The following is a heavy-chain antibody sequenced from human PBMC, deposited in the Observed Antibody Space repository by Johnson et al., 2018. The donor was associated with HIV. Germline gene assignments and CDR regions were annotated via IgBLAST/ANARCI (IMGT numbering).Heavy chain of an antibody. D-gene: IGHD6-13*01. CDR1: GFTFDDYA. V-gene: IGHV3-9*01. CDR2: VSWNSGSI. CDR3: ARAFETYSSSWSDAFDI. Sequence: VQLVESGGGLVQPGRSLRLSCAASGFTFDDYAMHWVRQAPGKGLEWVSGVSWNSGSIDYADSARGRFTISRDNAKNSLYLQMNSLRAEDTALYYCARAFETYSSSWSDAFDIWGQGTMVTVSS. J-gene: IGHJ3*02.